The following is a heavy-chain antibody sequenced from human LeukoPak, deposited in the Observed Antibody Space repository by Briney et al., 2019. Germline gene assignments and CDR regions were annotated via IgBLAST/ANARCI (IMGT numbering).Heavy chain of an antibody. CDR1: GFTFSDYY. Sequence: GGSLRLSCAASGFTFSDYYMSWVRQAPGKGLEWVSSISSGGNTYYPDSVKGRFTISRDNSKNTLQLQKNSLRAEDTAVYYCAKDLGPTYVNGYYYHGMDVWGQGATVTVSS. D-gene: IGHD3-16*01. J-gene: IGHJ6*01. CDR2: ISSGGNT. V-gene: IGHV3-23*01. CDR3: AKDLGPTYVNGYYYHGMDV.